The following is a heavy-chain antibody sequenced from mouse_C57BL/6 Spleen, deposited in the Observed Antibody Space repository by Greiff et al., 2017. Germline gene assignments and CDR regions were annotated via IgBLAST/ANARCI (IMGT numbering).Heavy chain of an antibody. V-gene: IGHV1-26*01. CDR2: INPNNGGT. CDR1: GYTFTDYY. CDR3: AREENYGSSYWWYFDV. J-gene: IGHJ1*03. Sequence: EVQLQQSGPELVKPGASVKISCKASGYTFTDYYMNWVKQSHGKSLEWIGDINPNNGGTSYNQKFKGKATLTVDKSSSTAYMELRSLTSEDSAVYYCAREENYGSSYWWYFDVWGTGTTVTVSS. D-gene: IGHD1-1*01.